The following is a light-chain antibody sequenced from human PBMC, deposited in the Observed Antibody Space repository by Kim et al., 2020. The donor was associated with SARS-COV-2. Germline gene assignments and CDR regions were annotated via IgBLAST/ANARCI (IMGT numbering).Light chain of an antibody. J-gene: IGKJ5*01. CDR2: CAS. Sequence: SPGERATLSCRASHSVSSSYLAWYQQKPGQAPRRLIYCASSRATGIPDRFSGSGSGTDFTLTISRLEPEDFAVYYCQQYGSSLFTFGQGTRLEIK. CDR1: HSVSSSY. CDR3: QQYGSSLFT. V-gene: IGKV3-20*01.